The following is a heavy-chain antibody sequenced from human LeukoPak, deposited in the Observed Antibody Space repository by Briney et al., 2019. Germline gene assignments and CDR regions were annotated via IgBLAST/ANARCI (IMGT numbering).Heavy chain of an antibody. V-gene: IGHV4-59*01. Sequence: SETLSLTCTVSGGSISSYYWSWIRQPPGKGLEWIGYIYYRGSTNYNPSLKSRVTISVDTSKNQFSLKLSAVTAADTAVYYCASGQWLVPLLYFQHWGQGTLVTVSS. D-gene: IGHD6-19*01. J-gene: IGHJ1*01. CDR2: IYYRGST. CDR3: ASGQWLVPLLYFQH. CDR1: GGSISSYY.